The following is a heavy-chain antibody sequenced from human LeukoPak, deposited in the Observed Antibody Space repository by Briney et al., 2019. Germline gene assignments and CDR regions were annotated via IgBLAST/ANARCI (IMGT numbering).Heavy chain of an antibody. CDR2: IYYSGTT. CDR1: GGSISNYY. D-gene: IGHD6-13*01. Sequence: PSETLSLTCTVSGGSISNYYWSWIRQPPGKGLEWIGYIYYSGTTNYNHSLKSRVTMSVETSKNQFSLKLNSVTAADTAVYYCARGVYIAAAQYGYWGQGTLVTVSS. CDR3: ARGVYIAAAQYGY. V-gene: IGHV4-59*01. J-gene: IGHJ4*02.